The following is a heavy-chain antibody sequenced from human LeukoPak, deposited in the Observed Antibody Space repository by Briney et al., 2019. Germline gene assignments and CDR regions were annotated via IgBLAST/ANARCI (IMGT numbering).Heavy chain of an antibody. J-gene: IGHJ4*02. Sequence: PSETLSLTCTVSGGSISSYYWSWVRQPPGKGLEWIGSIHHSGITYYNPSLESRVTISVDTSKNQFSLKLISVTAADTAVYYCATREATGYWGRGTLVTVSS. CDR2: IHHSGIT. D-gene: IGHD1-26*01. V-gene: IGHV4-59*12. CDR1: GGSISSYY. CDR3: ATREATGY.